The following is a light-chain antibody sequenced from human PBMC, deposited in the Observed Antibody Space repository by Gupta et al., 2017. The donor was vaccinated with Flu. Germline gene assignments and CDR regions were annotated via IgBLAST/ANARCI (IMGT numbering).Light chain of an antibody. J-gene: IGKJ2*02. CDR1: QSLGNENGITY. CDR3: MRGTHPWT. V-gene: IGKV2-30*01. CDR2: EVS. Sequence: STCRSSQSLGNENGITYLTWFQQRPCQSPMRLIYEVSNRGSGVPDRFSGSGSVTDFTLKISEVEAEDVWFYYCMRGTHPWTFGQGTRLEI.